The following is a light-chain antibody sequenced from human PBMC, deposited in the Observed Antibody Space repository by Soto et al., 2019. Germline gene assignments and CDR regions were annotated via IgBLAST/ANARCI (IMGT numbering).Light chain of an antibody. Sequence: EVVMTQSPATLSVSPGERATLSCRASQSVSSYYLAWYQQKPGQAPRLLIYGASSRATGIPDRFSGSGSGTDFTLTISRLEPEDFAVYYCQQYGSSGTFGQGTKVDI. J-gene: IGKJ1*01. CDR3: QQYGSSGT. CDR2: GAS. V-gene: IGKV3-20*01. CDR1: QSVSSYY.